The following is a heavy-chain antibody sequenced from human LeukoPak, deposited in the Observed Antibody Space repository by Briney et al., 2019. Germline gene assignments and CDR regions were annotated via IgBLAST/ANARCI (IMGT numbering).Heavy chain of an antibody. Sequence: ASVKASCKASGYTFTSYYMHWVRQAPGQGLEWMGIINPSGGSTSYAQKLQGRVTMTRDTSTSTVYMELSSLRSEDTAVYYCARVSGSLPPFDYWGQGTLVTVSS. J-gene: IGHJ4*02. CDR1: GYTFTSYY. CDR3: ARVSGSLPPFDY. CDR2: INPSGGST. D-gene: IGHD1-26*01. V-gene: IGHV1-46*01.